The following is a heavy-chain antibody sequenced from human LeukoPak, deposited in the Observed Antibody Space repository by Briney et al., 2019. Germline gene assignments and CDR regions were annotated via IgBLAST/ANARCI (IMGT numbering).Heavy chain of an antibody. J-gene: IGHJ6*02. CDR1: GFTFSSYW. V-gene: IGHV3-7*03. D-gene: IGHD3-3*01. Sequence: PGGSLRLSCAASGFTFSSYWMSWVRQAPGKGLEWVANIKQDGSEKYYVDSVKGRFTISRDNAKNSLYLQMNSLRAEDTAVYYCARRNEDFWSGYLYYYYGMDVWGQGTTATVSS. CDR3: ARRNEDFWSGYLYYYYGMDV. CDR2: IKQDGSEK.